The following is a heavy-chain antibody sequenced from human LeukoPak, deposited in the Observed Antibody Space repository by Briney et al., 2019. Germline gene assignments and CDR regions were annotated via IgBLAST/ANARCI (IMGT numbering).Heavy chain of an antibody. Sequence: GGSLRLSCAASGFTFSSYAMSWVRQAPGTGLEWVSGISGSGESTYYADSVRGRFTISRDNSKNTLYLQMNSLRAEDTAVYYCARTRSCSSTSCYIDYWGQGTLVTVSS. CDR2: ISGSGEST. CDR1: GFTFSSYA. D-gene: IGHD2-2*02. J-gene: IGHJ4*02. V-gene: IGHV3-23*01. CDR3: ARTRSCSSTSCYIDY.